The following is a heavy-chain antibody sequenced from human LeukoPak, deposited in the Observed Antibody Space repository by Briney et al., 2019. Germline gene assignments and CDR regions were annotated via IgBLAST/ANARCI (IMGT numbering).Heavy chain of an antibody. CDR2: IYYSGST. D-gene: IGHD6-19*01. J-gene: IGHJ4*02. CDR3: ASTSGDQYSSGWYYFDY. CDR1: GGSISSYY. Sequence: SETLSLTCTVSGGSISSYYWSWIRQPPGKGLEWIGYIYYSGSTNYNPSLKSRVTISVDTSKNQFSLKLSSVTAADTAVYYCASTSGDQYSSGWYYFDYWGQGTLVTVSS. V-gene: IGHV4-59*08.